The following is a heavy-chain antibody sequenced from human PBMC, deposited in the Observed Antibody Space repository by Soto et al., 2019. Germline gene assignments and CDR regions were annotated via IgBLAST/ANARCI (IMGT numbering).Heavy chain of an antibody. V-gene: IGHV1-58*01. D-gene: IGHD4-17*01. CDR2: IVVGSGNT. CDR3: AAAYGDYEKGAFDI. J-gene: IGHJ3*02. Sequence: ASVKVSCKASGFTFTSSSVQWVRQARGQRLEWIGWIVVGSGNTDYAQKFQERVTITRDMSTSTAYMELSSLRSEDTAVYYCAAAYGDYEKGAFDIWGQGTMVTVS. CDR1: GFTFTSSS.